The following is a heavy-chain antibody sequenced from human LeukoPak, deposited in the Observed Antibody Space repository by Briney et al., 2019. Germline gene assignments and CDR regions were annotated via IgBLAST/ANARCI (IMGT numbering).Heavy chain of an antibody. V-gene: IGHV3-66*01. CDR1: GFTVSSDY. CDR3: ASPKNYYDSSGYFLGSPPDY. CDR2: IYSGGNT. J-gene: IGHJ4*02. D-gene: IGHD3-22*01. Sequence: GGSLRLSCAASGFTVSSDYMSWVRQAPGKGLEWVSVIYSGGNTYYADSVKGRFTISRDNSKNTPFLQMNSLRAEDTAVYYCASPKNYYDSSGYFLGSPPDYWGQGTLVTVSS.